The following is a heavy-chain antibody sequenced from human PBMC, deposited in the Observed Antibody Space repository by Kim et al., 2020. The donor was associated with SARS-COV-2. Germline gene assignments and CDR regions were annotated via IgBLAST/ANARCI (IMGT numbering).Heavy chain of an antibody. J-gene: IGHJ4*02. Sequence: CAESRRGALPTSRDNAKNSLYLQMNSLRAENTAVYYCARAYSSGWAYFDYWGQGTLVTVSS. V-gene: IGHV3-21*01. D-gene: IGHD6-19*01. CDR3: ARAYSSGWAYFDY.